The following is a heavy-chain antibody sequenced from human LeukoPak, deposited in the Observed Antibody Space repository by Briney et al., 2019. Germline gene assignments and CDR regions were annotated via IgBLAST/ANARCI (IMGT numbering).Heavy chain of an antibody. Sequence: SETLSLTCTVSGGSISSGGYYWSWIRQHPGKGLEWIGYIYYSGSTYYNPSLESRVTISVDTSKNQFSLKLSSVTAADTAVYYCARERGGYDGDPLGYWGQGTLVTVSS. D-gene: IGHD5-12*01. V-gene: IGHV4-31*03. CDR3: ARERGGYDGDPLGY. CDR1: GGSISSGGYY. J-gene: IGHJ4*02. CDR2: IYYSGST.